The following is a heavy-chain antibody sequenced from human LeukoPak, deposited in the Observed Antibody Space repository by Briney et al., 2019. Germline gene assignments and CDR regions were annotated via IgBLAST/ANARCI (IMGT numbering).Heavy chain of an antibody. Sequence: SETLSLTCAVYGGSISTYYWSWIRQPPGKGLEWIGYIYYSGSTNYNPSLKSRVTISVDTSKNQFSLKLSSVTAADTAVYYCASSSWYGNYMDVWGKGTTVTVSS. CDR3: ASSSWYGNYMDV. J-gene: IGHJ6*03. CDR1: GGSISTYY. V-gene: IGHV4-59*01. CDR2: IYYSGST. D-gene: IGHD6-13*01.